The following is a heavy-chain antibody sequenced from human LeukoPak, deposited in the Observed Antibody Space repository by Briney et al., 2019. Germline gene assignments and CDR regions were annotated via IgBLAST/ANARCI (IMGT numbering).Heavy chain of an antibody. V-gene: IGHV3-30-3*01. J-gene: IGHJ4*02. CDR1: GFTFSSYA. CDR2: ISYDGSNK. Sequence: PGGSLRLSCAASGFTFSSYAMHWVRQAPGKGLEWVAVISYDGSNKYYADSVKGRFTISRDNSKNTLYLQMNSLRAEDTAVYYCARSSSGYYLDYWGQGTLVTVSS. D-gene: IGHD3-22*01. CDR3: ARSSSGYYLDY.